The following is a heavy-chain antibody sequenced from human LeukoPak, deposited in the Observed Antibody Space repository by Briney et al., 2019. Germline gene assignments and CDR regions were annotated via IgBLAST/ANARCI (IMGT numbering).Heavy chain of an antibody. CDR1: GYTFTSYY. J-gene: IGHJ5*02. Sequence: ASVKVSCKASGYTFTSYYMHWVRQAPGQGLEWMGIINPSGGSTSYAQKFQGRVTTTRDTSTSTVYMELSSLRSEDTAVYYCASGDGHNLGLNWFDPWGQGTLVTVSS. D-gene: IGHD5-24*01. CDR2: INPSGGST. V-gene: IGHV1-46*01. CDR3: ASGDGHNLGLNWFDP.